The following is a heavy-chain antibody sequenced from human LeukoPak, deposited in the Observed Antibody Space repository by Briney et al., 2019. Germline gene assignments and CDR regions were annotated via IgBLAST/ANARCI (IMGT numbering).Heavy chain of an antibody. CDR1: GFPFSYYE. V-gene: IGHV3-48*03. Sequence: PGGSLRLSCAASGFPFSYYEMNWVRQAPGKGLEWVSYISSSGSTIYYADSVKGRFTISRDNAKNSLYLQMNSLRAEDTAVYYCARLGLQWELLRGYYWGQGTLVTVSS. D-gene: IGHD1-26*01. CDR3: ARLGLQWELLRGYY. CDR2: ISSSGSTI. J-gene: IGHJ4*02.